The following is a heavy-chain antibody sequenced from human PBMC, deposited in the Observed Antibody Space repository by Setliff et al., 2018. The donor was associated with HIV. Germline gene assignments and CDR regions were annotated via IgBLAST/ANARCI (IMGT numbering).Heavy chain of an antibody. V-gene: IGHV3-30*02. J-gene: IGHJ6*03. CDR1: GFTFSSYG. CDR2: IQYDESNK. CDR3: AKSFNSGPTNWNIDV. Sequence: GGSLRLSCAAFGFTFSSYGFHWVRQVPGKGLDWVTFIQYDESNKYYGDSVRGRFTISRDNSKNTLYLQMNSLRSEDTAVYFCAKSFNSGPTNWNIDVWGTGTTVTVSS. D-gene: IGHD1-20*01.